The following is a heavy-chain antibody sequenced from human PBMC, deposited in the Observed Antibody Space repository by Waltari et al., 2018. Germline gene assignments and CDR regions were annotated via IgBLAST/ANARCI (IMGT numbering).Heavy chain of an antibody. V-gene: IGHV4-38-2*01. CDR3: TRGGGVVVVVAARYDAFDI. CDR1: GYSISSGYY. J-gene: IGHJ3*02. CDR2: IYPSGST. D-gene: IGHD2-15*01. Sequence: QVQLQESGPGLVKPSATLSLTCAVAGYSISSGYYWGWIRQPPGKGLEWIGIIYPSGSTDYNPSLKGRVTISVDPSKNQFSLKLSSVTAADTAVYYCTRGGGVVVVVAARYDAFDIWGQGTMVTVSS.